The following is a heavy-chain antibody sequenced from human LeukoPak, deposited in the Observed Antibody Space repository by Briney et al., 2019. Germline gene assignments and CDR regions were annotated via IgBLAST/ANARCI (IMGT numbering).Heavy chain of an antibody. CDR2: ISAYNGNT. V-gene: IGHV1-18*01. CDR1: GGTFSSYA. Sequence: ASAKVSCKASGGTFSSYAISWVRQAPGQGLEWMGWISAYNGNTNYAQKLQGRVTMTTDTSTSTAYMELRSLRSDDTAVYYCARDRAYCSGGSCYFDYWGQGTLVTVSS. CDR3: ARDRAYCSGGSCYFDY. J-gene: IGHJ4*02. D-gene: IGHD2-15*01.